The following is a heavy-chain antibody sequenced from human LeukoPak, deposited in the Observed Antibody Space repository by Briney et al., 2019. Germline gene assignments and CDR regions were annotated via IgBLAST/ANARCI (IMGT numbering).Heavy chain of an antibody. V-gene: IGHV3-9*01. Sequence: GGSLRLSCAASGFTFEDYAMHWVRQAPGKGLEWVSGISFNSGSVGYADSVKGRFTISRDNAKNSLYLQMNSLRAEDTALYYCAKDMKMNYYYGMDVWGQGTTVTVSS. J-gene: IGHJ6*02. CDR1: GFTFEDYA. CDR2: ISFNSGSV. CDR3: AKDMKMNYYYGMDV. D-gene: IGHD5-24*01.